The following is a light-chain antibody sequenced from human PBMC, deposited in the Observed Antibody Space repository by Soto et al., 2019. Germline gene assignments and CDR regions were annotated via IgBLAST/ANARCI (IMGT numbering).Light chain of an antibody. J-gene: IGKJ1*01. CDR3: HQYLNWRT. V-gene: IGKV3-15*01. Sequence: EVILTQSPATLSESPRESVTLSCRASQNVNHNLAWYQQKAGQAPRILIYAASVRAPGIPVRFSGSGSATEFTLTISSLQSEDFAFYYCHQYLNWRTFGQGTKVDIK. CDR2: AAS. CDR1: QNVNHN.